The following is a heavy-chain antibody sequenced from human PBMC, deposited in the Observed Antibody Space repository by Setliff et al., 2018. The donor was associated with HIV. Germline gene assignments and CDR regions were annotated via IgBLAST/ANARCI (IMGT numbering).Heavy chain of an antibody. CDR3: ARVWVYAFDI. J-gene: IGHJ3*02. CDR2: INSNGDSS. CDR1: GFTFSNYA. Sequence: GGSLRLSCAASGFTFSNYAMHWVRQAPGKGLAYVSGINSNGDSSYYANSVKGRFTISRDNSKNTLYLQMGSLIPEDMAVYYCARVWVYAFDIWGQGTMVTVSS. V-gene: IGHV3-64*01. D-gene: IGHD1-26*01.